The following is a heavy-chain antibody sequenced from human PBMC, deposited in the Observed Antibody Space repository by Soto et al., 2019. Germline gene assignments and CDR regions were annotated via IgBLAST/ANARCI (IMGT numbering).Heavy chain of an antibody. CDR2: IWYDGSNK. J-gene: IGHJ6*02. CDR1: GFTFSSYG. Sequence: GGSLRLSCAASGFTFSSYGMHWVRQAPGKGLEWVAVIWYDGSNKYYADSVKGRFTISRDNSKNTLYLQMNSLRAEDTAVYYCARGGYSSSSGYYYYGMDVWGQGTTVTVSS. CDR3: ARGGYSSSSGYYYYGMDV. V-gene: IGHV3-33*01. D-gene: IGHD6-6*01.